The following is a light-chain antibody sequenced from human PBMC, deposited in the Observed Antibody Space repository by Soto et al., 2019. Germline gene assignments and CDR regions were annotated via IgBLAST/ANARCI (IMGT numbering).Light chain of an antibody. CDR3: QQYISYRT. CDR2: KAS. V-gene: IGKV1-5*03. Sequence: DIQMTQSPSTLSASVGDRVTNTCRASQSISSWLAWYQQKPGKAPKLLIDKASSLESGVPSRFSGSGSGTEFTLTISSLQPDDFATYYCQQYISYRTFGQGTKVEIK. CDR1: QSISSW. J-gene: IGKJ1*01.